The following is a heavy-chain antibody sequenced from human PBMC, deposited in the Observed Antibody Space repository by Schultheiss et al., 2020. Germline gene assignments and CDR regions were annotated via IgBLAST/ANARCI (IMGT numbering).Heavy chain of an antibody. Sequence: SETLSLTCAVSGYSISSGYYWGWIRQPPGKGLEWIGSIYHSGSTYYNPSLKSRVTISVDTSKNQFSLKLSSVTAADTAVYYCARERGITGTGDYWGEGTLGTGAS. CDR3: ARERGITGTGDY. J-gene: IGHJ4*02. CDR2: IYHSGST. CDR1: GYSISSGYY. D-gene: IGHD1-7*01. V-gene: IGHV4-38-2*02.